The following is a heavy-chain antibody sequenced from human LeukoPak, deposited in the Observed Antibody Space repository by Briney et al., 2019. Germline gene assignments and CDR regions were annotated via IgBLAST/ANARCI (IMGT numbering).Heavy chain of an antibody. CDR3: AKVGGWLRPFDY. Sequence: GGSLRLSCAASGFTVSTNYVSWVRLAPGKGLEWVAFIRYDGSNKYYADSVKGRFTISRDNSRNTLYLQMNSLRAEDTAVYYCAKVGGWLRPFDYWGQGTLVTVSS. CDR2: IRYDGSNK. V-gene: IGHV3-30*02. D-gene: IGHD5-12*01. J-gene: IGHJ4*02. CDR1: GFTVSTNY.